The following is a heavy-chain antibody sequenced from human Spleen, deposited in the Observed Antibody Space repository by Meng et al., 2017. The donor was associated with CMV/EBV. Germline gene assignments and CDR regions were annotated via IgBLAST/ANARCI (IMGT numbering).Heavy chain of an antibody. Sequence: GESLKISCAASGFTFSSYDMRWVRQATGKGLEWVSAIGTAGDTYYPGSVKGRFTISRENAKNSLYLQMNSLRAGDTAVYYCARVAPRDRSYYYYYGMDVWGQGTTVTVSS. CDR1: GFTFSSYD. J-gene: IGHJ6*02. V-gene: IGHV3-13*01. CDR3: ARVAPRDRSYYYYYGMDV. D-gene: IGHD1-26*01. CDR2: IGTAGDT.